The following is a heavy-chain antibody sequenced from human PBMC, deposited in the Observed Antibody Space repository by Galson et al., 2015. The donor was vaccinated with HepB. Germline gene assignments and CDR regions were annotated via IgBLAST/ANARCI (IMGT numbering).Heavy chain of an antibody. J-gene: IGHJ1*01. CDR2: ISGSGGST. V-gene: IGHV3-23*01. CDR1: GFTFSSYA. CDR3: AKDPHRMPLGYFQH. D-gene: IGHD2-2*01. Sequence: SLRLSCAASGFTFSSYAMSWVRQAPGKGLEWVSAISGSGGSTYYADSVKGRFTISRDNSKNTLYLQMNSLRAEDTAVYYRAKDPHRMPLGYFQHWGQGTLVTVSS.